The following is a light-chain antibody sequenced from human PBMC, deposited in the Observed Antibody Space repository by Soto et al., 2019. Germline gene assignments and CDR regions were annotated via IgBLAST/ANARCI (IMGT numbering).Light chain of an antibody. CDR1: SSDVGSYNL. CDR2: EGT. CDR3: CSYASHGKVL. J-gene: IGLJ2*01. V-gene: IGLV2-23*01. Sequence: ALTQPASVSESPGQSITISCTGTSSDVGSYNLVSWYQQHPGKAPKLMIYEGTKRPSGVSNRFSGSKSGNTASLTVSGLQAEDEADYYCCSYASHGKVLFGGGTKVTVL.